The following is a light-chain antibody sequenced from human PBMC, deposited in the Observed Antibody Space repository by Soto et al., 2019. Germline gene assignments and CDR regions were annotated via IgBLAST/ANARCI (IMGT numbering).Light chain of an antibody. CDR3: QSYDSSLSGHVV. Sequence: QAVVTQPPSASGAPGQSVTISCTGSSSNIGAGYDVHWYQQLPGTAPKLLIYGNSNRPSGVPDRFSGSKSGTSASLAITGLQAEDEADYYCQSYDSSLSGHVVFGGGTKLTVL. CDR2: GNS. J-gene: IGLJ2*01. V-gene: IGLV1-40*01. CDR1: SSNIGAGYD.